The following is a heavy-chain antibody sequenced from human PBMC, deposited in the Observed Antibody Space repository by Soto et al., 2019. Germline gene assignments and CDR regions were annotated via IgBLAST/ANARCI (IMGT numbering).Heavy chain of an antibody. CDR3: AKWGGSSTSCPTE. CDR1: GGSINTYY. CDR2: IYSGGST. D-gene: IGHD2-2*01. V-gene: IGHV4-4*07. Sequence: QVQLQESGPGLVKPSETLSLTCTVSGGSINTYYWSWIRQPAGKGLEWIGRIYSGGSTNYNPSLKSRVTMSVDTSKNQVSLKLTSVAAADTAVYYCAKWGGSSTSCPTEWGQGTLVTVSS. J-gene: IGHJ4*02.